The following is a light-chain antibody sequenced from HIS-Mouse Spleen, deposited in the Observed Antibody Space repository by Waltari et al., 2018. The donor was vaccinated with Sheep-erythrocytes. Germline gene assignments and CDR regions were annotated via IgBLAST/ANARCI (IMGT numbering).Light chain of an antibody. Sequence: QSALTQPRSVSGSPGQSVTISCTGTSSDVGGYNYVSWYQHHPGKAPKLMIYDVSKRPSGVPDRLSGSKSGNTASLTISGLQAEDEADYYCCSYAGSYNHVFATGTKVTVL. CDR1: SSDVGGYNY. CDR2: DVS. CDR3: CSYAGSYNHV. J-gene: IGLJ1*01. V-gene: IGLV2-11*01.